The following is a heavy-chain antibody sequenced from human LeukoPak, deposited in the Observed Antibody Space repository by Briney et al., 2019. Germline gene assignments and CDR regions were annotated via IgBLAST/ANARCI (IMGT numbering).Heavy chain of an antibody. CDR1: GFTFSHYP. D-gene: IGHD6-6*01. Sequence: GGSLRLSCAASGFTFSHYPMHWVRQAPGQGLEWMGWINPNSGGTDYAQKFRGRVTMTGDTSISTAYMELSRLRSDDTAVYYCAREETSIVTRPWYWGQGTLVTVSS. CDR3: AREETSIVTRPWY. V-gene: IGHV1-2*02. CDR2: INPNSGGT. J-gene: IGHJ4*02.